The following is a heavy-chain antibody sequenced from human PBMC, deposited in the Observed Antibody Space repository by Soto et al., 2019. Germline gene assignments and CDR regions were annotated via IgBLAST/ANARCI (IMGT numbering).Heavy chain of an antibody. CDR3: ATPGSSWYGIDY. J-gene: IGHJ4*02. CDR2: IYYSGST. D-gene: IGHD6-13*01. Sequence: QLQLQESGPGLVKPSETLSLTCTVSGGSISSSSYYWGWIRQPPGKGLEWIGSIYYSGSTYYNPSLKSRVTISVDTSKNQFSLKLSSVTAADTAVYYCATPGSSWYGIDYWGQGTLVTVSS. V-gene: IGHV4-39*01. CDR1: GGSISSSSYY.